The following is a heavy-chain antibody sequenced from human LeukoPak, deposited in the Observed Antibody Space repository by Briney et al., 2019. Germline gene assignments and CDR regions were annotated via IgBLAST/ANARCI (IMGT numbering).Heavy chain of an antibody. CDR2: ISYDGSNK. J-gene: IGHJ4*02. V-gene: IGHV3-30*18. CDR1: GFTFSSYG. CDR3: AKDLGY. Sequence: GGSLRLSCAASGFTFSSYGMHWVRQAPGKGLEWVAVISYDGSNKYYADPVKGRFTISRDNSKNTLYLQMNSLRAEDTAVYYCAKDLGYWGQGTLVTVSS.